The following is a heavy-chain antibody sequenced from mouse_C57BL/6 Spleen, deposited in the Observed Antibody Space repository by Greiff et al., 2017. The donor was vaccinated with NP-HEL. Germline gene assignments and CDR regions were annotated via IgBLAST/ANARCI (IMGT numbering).Heavy chain of an antibody. Sequence: QVKLQQSGAELVRPGASVKLSCKASGYTFTDYYINWVKQRPGQGLEWIARIYPGSGNTYYNEKFKGKSTLTAEKSSSTAYMQLSSLTSEDSAVYFCARGLRQASYWGQGTLVTVSA. D-gene: IGHD2-4*01. CDR3: ARGLRQASY. CDR1: GYTFTDYY. J-gene: IGHJ3*01. V-gene: IGHV1-76*01. CDR2: IYPGSGNT.